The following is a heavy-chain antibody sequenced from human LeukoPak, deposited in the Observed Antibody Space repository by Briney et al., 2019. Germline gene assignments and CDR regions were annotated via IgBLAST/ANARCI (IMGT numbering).Heavy chain of an antibody. CDR1: GFSLSTRGMC. CDR2: IDWDDDK. Sequence: SGPTLVNPTQTLTLTCTFSGFSLSTRGMCVSWIRQPPGKALEWLARIDWDDDKYYNTSLKTRLTISKGTSKNQVVLTMTNMDPVDTATYYCARAFPTVTTFDYWGQGTLVTVSS. CDR3: ARAFPTVTTFDY. V-gene: IGHV2-70*11. J-gene: IGHJ4*02. D-gene: IGHD4-17*01.